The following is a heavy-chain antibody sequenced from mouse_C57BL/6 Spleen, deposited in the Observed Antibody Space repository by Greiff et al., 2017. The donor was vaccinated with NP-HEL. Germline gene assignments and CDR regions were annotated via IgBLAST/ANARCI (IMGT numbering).Heavy chain of an antibody. J-gene: IGHJ3*01. CDR3: AREGGWLLRIFFAY. V-gene: IGHV1-18*01. CDR2: INPNNGGT. D-gene: IGHD2-3*01. CDR1: GYTFTDYN. Sequence: EVQLQQSGPELVKPGASVKIPCKASGYTFTDYNMDWVKQSHGKSLEWIGDINPNNGGTIYNQKFKGKATLTVDKSSSTAYMELRSLTSEDTAVYYCAREGGWLLRIFFAYWGQGTLVTVSA.